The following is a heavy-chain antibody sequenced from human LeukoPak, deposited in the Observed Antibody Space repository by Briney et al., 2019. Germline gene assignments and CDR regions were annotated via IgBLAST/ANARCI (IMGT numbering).Heavy chain of an antibody. Sequence: GGSLRLSCAASGFTFSSYNLNWVRQAPGKGLECVSSISSSSSYIYYADSVKGRFTISRDNAKNSLYLQMNSLRAEDTGVYYCARVLVRGPIDYWGQGTLVTVSS. CDR2: ISSSSSYI. D-gene: IGHD3-10*01. V-gene: IGHV3-21*01. J-gene: IGHJ4*02. CDR1: GFTFSSYN. CDR3: ARVLVRGPIDY.